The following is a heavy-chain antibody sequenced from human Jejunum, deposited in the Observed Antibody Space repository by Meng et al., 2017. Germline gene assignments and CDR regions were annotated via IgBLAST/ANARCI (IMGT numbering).Heavy chain of an antibody. V-gene: IGHV3-23*01. CDR3: AKGSRFGYGPDNY. CDR1: GFTFSSYG. J-gene: IGHJ4*02. CDR2: ISGSGGST. D-gene: IGHD3-10*01. Sequence: GGSLRLSCAASGFTFSSYGISWVRQAPGKGLEWVSGISGSGGSTYYADSVKGRFTISRDNSKNTLYLQMNSLRAEDTAVYYCAKGSRFGYGPDNYWGQGTLVTVSS.